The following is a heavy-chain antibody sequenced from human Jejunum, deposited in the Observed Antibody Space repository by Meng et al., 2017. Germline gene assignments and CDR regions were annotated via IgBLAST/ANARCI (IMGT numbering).Heavy chain of an antibody. Sequence: EVQLVEAGGGLVQPGVSLRLSCVASGFSFRSYSMNWFRQPPGKRPEWVSAISSSGDSTYYADAVKGRFTISRDNPKNTVYLQMHSLRAEETAVYYCAREYFYDRSGCDYWGQGALVTVSS. CDR3: AREYFYDRSGCDY. J-gene: IGHJ4*02. V-gene: IGHV3-23*04. CDR1: GFSFRSYS. D-gene: IGHD3-22*01. CDR2: ISSSGDST.